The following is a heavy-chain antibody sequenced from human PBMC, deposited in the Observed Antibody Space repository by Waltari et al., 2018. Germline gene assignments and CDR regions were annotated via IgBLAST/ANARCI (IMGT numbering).Heavy chain of an antibody. Sequence: QVRLQESGPGLVEPSQTLSLTCSVSGDSISSGAYQWAWIRQRPGEGLGWIGNLHQDGRNSYNPSLKTRVSISEDRSKNHFSLRLASVTAADTALYFCAKDFSSVLGGWFDPWGQGTLVTVSS. D-gene: IGHD3-22*01. CDR1: GDSISSGAYQ. V-gene: IGHV4-30-4*08. CDR2: LHQDGRN. CDR3: AKDFSSVLGGWFDP. J-gene: IGHJ5*02.